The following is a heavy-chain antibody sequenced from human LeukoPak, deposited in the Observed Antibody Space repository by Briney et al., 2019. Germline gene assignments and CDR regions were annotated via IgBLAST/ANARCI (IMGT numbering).Heavy chain of an antibody. CDR3: ARESSGYWYYFDY. Sequence: PGRSLRLSCAASGFTFSSYGMHWVRQAPGKGLEWVAVIWYDGSNKYYADSVKGRFTISRDNSKNTLYLQMDSLRAEDTAVYYCARESSGYWYYFDYWGQGTLVTVSS. V-gene: IGHV3-33*01. CDR1: GFTFSSYG. D-gene: IGHD3-22*01. J-gene: IGHJ4*02. CDR2: IWYDGSNK.